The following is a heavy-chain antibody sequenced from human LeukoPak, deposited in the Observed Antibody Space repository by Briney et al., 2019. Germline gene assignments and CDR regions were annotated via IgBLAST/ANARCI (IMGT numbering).Heavy chain of an antibody. J-gene: IGHJ5*02. V-gene: IGHV4-31*03. CDR1: GGSISSGGYY. CDR2: IYYSGST. D-gene: IGHD4-17*01. Sequence: SETLSLTCSVSGGSISSGGYYWSWIRQHPGKGLEWIGYIYYSGSTYYNPSLKSRVTISVDTSKNQFFLKLSSVTAADTAVYYCARGMHDYGDRTDWFDPWGQGTLVTVSS. CDR3: ARGMHDYGDRTDWFDP.